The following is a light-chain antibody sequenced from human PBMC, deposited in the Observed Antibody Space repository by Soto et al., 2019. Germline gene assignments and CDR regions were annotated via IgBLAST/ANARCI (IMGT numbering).Light chain of an antibody. CDR1: SSNIGARYD. CDR2: GDI. J-gene: IGLJ2*01. V-gene: IGLV1-40*01. Sequence: QSVLTQPPSVSGAPGQRVTISCTGSSSNIGARYDVHWYQQLPGTAPKLLIYGDINRPSGVPDRFSGSKSGTSASLAITGLQAEDEADYYCAAWDDSLSGRVFGGGTKLTVL. CDR3: AAWDDSLSGRV.